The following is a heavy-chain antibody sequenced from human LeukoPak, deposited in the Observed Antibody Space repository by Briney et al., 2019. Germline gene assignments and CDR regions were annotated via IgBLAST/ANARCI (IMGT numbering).Heavy chain of an antibody. CDR2: ITFSSSII. J-gene: IGHJ4*02. CDR3: ARDRLHYGEYEKTFDY. Sequence: GRSLRLSCSASGFTFSSYSMNWVRQAPGKGLEWVSYITFSSSIIYYADSVKGRFTISRDNAKNSLYLQMNSLRAEDTAVYYCARDRLHYGEYEKTFDYWGQGTLVSVSS. D-gene: IGHD4-17*01. V-gene: IGHV3-48*01. CDR1: GFTFSSYS.